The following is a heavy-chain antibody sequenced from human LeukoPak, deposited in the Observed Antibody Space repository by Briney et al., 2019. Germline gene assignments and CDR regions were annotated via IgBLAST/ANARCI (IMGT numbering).Heavy chain of an antibody. CDR3: AKTLFGSSSSFFDY. V-gene: IGHV3-23*01. CDR2: IAGSGGST. CDR1: GFTFNSYA. D-gene: IGHD6-6*01. J-gene: IGHJ4*02. Sequence: GGSLRLSCAASGFTFNSYAMNWVRQAPGKGLEWVSGIAGSGGSTCYADSVKGRFTISRDNSEHTLYLQMNSLRAEDTAVYYCAKTLFGSSSSFFDYWGQGTLVTVSS.